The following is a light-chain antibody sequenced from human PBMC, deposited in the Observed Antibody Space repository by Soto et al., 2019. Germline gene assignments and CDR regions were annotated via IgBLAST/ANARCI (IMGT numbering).Light chain of an antibody. CDR3: SSYTSSSTVV. Sequence: QSALTQPASVSGSPGQSITVSCTGTSSDVGGYNYVSWYQQNPGKAPKLIIYYVSNRPSGVSNRFSGSKSGNTASLTISGLQAEDEGDYYCSSYTSSSTVVFGGGTKVTVL. J-gene: IGLJ2*01. V-gene: IGLV2-14*03. CDR1: SSDVGGYNY. CDR2: YVS.